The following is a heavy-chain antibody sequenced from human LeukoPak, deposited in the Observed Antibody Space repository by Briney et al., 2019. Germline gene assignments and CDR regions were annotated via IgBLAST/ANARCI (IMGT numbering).Heavy chain of an antibody. CDR2: IFYSGST. CDR3: ERQMNTVTPVN. J-gene: IGHJ1*01. D-gene: IGHD4-17*01. Sequence: SETLSLTCAVSGGSISSRSYFWGWIRQPPGKGLEWIGSIFYSGSTYYNPSLNSRVTISIDTSKNQFSLRLSSVTAADTAVYYCERQMNTVTPVNWGQGTLVTVSS. V-gene: IGHV4-39*01. CDR1: GGSISSRSYF.